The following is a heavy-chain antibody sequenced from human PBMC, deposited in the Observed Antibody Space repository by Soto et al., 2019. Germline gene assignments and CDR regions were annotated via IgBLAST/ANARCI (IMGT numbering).Heavy chain of an antibody. CDR3: ARDRRNYYDCSGSFDY. D-gene: IGHD3-22*01. Sequence: QVQLVQSGAEVKKPGSSVKVSCKASGGTFSSYAISWVRQAPGQGLEWMGGIIPIFGTANYAQKFQGRVTITADESTSTAYMELSSLRSEETAVYYCARDRRNYYDCSGSFDYWGQGTLVTVSS. CDR2: IIPIFGTA. V-gene: IGHV1-69*12. CDR1: GGTFSSYA. J-gene: IGHJ4*02.